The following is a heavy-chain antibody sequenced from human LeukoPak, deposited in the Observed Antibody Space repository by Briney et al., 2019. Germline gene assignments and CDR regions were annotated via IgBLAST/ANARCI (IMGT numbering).Heavy chain of an antibody. CDR2: ISYDGSNK. V-gene: IGHV3-30*18. Sequence: GGPLRFSCEASGFTFSSYGMHWVGQAPGKGLEWVAVISYDGSNKYYADSVKGRFTISRDNSKNTLYLQMNSLRAEDTAVYYCAKADTLTNHFYYYGMDVWGQGTTVTVSS. CDR3: AKADTLTNHFYYYGMDV. J-gene: IGHJ6*02. CDR1: GFTFSSYG. D-gene: IGHD4/OR15-4a*01.